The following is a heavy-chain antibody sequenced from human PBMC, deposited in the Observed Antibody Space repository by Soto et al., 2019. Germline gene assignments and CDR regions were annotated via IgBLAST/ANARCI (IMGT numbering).Heavy chain of an antibody. Sequence: SETLSLTCTVSGGAISSYDWSWIRQPAGKGLEWSGRIYTSGSTNYNPSLKSRVTMSVDTSKNQVSLKLSSVTAADTAVYYCARDRFHPGYSSGWTNSPETHWFDPWGQGTLVTVAS. CDR1: GGAISSYD. J-gene: IGHJ5*02. CDR2: IYTSGST. CDR3: ARDRFHPGYSSGWTNSPETHWFDP. V-gene: IGHV4-4*07. D-gene: IGHD6-19*01.